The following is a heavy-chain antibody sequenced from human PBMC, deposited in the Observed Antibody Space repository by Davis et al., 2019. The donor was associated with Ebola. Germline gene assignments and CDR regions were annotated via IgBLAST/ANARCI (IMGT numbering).Heavy chain of an antibody. CDR3: ARDVLRFWYFDL. CDR1: GGSVSSGSYY. D-gene: IGHD3-3*01. V-gene: IGHV4-61*01. Sequence: PGGSLRLSCTVSGGSVSSGSYYWSWIRQPPGKGREWIGYIYYSGSTNYNPSLKSRVTISVDTSKNQFSLKLSSVTAADTAVYYCARDVLRFWYFDLWGRGTLVTVSS. J-gene: IGHJ2*01. CDR2: IYYSGST.